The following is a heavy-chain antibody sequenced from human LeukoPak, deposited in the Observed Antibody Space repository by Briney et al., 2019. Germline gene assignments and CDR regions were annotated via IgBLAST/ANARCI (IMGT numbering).Heavy chain of an antibody. D-gene: IGHD2-2*01. CDR1: GFTFSSYG. V-gene: IGHV3-33*01. J-gene: IGHJ3*01. Sequence: PGRSLRLSCAASGFTFSSYGMHWVRQAPGKGLEWVAVIWHDGSYKDYVESVKGRFTISRDNFKNTLHLQMNGLRAEDTAVYYCARGWGSSIYASAFDVWGQGTMVTVSS. CDR2: IWHDGSYK. CDR3: ARGWGSSIYASAFDV.